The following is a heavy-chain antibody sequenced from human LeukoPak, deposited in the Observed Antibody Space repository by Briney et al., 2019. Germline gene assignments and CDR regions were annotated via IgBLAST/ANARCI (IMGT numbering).Heavy chain of an antibody. CDR1: GASMTSSTSC. CDR3: ARRTTQVVAAES. V-gene: IGHV4-39*01. J-gene: IGHJ5*02. D-gene: IGHD2-15*01. CDR2: LSYNGTP. Sequence: SETLSLTCSVSGASMTSSTSCWTWIRHSPGRGLEWVGSLSYNGTPYYNPTLRTPVTISIATSKRPFILKLNSLTAADTSSYYGARRTTQVVAAESWGQGTLVSVSS.